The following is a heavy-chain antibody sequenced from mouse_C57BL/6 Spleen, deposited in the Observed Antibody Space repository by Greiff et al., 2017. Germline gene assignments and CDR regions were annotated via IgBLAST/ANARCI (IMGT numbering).Heavy chain of an antibody. CDR2: IDPSDSET. Sequence: VKLQQPGAELVRPGSSVKLSCKASGYTFTSYWMHWVKQRPIQGLEWIGNIDPSDSETHYNQKFKDKATLTVDKSSRTAYMQLSSLTSEDSAVYYCARGVTTVVAHFDYWGQGTTLTVSS. J-gene: IGHJ2*01. D-gene: IGHD1-1*01. CDR3: ARGVTTVVAHFDY. CDR1: GYTFTSYW. V-gene: IGHV1-52*01.